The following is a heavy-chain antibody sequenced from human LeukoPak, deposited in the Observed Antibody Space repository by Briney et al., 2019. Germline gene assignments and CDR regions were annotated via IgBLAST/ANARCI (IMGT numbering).Heavy chain of an antibody. CDR1: GYTFTAYY. J-gene: IGHJ3*02. D-gene: IGHD3-3*01. CDR2: ITPNSGGT. CDR3: ARETGLSGTYSDAFDI. V-gene: IGHV1-2*02. Sequence: ASVKVSCKASGYTFTAYYMHCVRQAPGQGLEWMGWITPNSGGTNYAQKFQARVTLTRDTSISTAYMELSSLRSDDTAVYFCARETGLSGTYSDAFDIWGQGKMVTVSS.